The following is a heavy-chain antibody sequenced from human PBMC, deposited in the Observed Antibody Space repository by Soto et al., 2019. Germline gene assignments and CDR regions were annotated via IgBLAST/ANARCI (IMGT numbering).Heavy chain of an antibody. CDR3: ARVAFGPIDY. V-gene: IGHV4-38-2*02. D-gene: IGHD3-16*01. CDR2: MYHSGTT. CDR1: NYSISSGYY. J-gene: IGHJ4*02. Sequence: PSATLSLTCTVSNYSISSGYYWGWIRQSQGEGLEGIVSMYHSGTTYYNPSLKSRVTISIDTSKNQFSLKWTSVTSADTAVYFCARVAFGPIDYWGQGTLVTVSS.